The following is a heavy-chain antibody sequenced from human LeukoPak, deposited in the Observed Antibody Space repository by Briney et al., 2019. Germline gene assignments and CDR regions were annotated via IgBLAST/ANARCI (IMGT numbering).Heavy chain of an antibody. CDR3: AKDDGSRSYSVY. Sequence: PSETLSLTCTVSGGSISSYYLSWIRQPPGKGLEWIGYIYHSGSTNYNPSLKSRVTISVDTSKNQFSLKLSSVTAADTAVYYCAKDDGSRSYSVYWGQGTLVTVSS. CDR2: IYHSGST. D-gene: IGHD1-26*01. CDR1: GGSISSYY. J-gene: IGHJ4*01. V-gene: IGHV4-59*01.